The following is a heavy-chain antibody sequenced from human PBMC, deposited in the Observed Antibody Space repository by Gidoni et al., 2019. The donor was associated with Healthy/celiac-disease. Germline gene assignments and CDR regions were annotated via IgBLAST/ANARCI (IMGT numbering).Heavy chain of an antibody. J-gene: IGHJ4*02. CDR2: IYYSGST. V-gene: IGHV4-59*01. CDR3: AREGYDILTGYLSPPY. D-gene: IGHD3-9*01. Sequence: QVQLQESGPGLVKPSETLSHTCPVSGGTLSSYYWRWIRQPPGKGLEWIGYIYYSGSTNSNPSLKSRVTISVDTSKNQFSLKLSSVTAADTAVYYCAREGYDILTGYLSPPYWGQGTLVTVSS. CDR1: GGTLSSYY.